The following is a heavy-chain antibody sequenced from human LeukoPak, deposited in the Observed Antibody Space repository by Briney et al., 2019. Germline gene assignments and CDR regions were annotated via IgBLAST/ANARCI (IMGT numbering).Heavy chain of an antibody. Sequence: SETLSLTCAVYAGSFSGYYWSWIRQPPGKGLEGIGEINHSGSTNYNPSLKSRVTISVDTSKNQFSLKLSSVTAADTAVYYCARVRQQLVPDWFDPWGQGTLVTVSS. CDR1: AGSFSGYY. J-gene: IGHJ5*02. CDR2: INHSGST. D-gene: IGHD6-13*01. CDR3: ARVRQQLVPDWFDP. V-gene: IGHV4-34*01.